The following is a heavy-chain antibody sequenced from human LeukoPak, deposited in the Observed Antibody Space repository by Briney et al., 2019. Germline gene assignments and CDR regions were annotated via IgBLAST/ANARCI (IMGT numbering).Heavy chain of an antibody. CDR1: GFTFSSYG. D-gene: IGHD5-24*01. Sequence: GGSLRLSCAASGFTFSSYGMHWVRQAPGKGLEWVAVISYDGSNKYYADSVKGRFTISRDNSKNTLYLQMNSLRAEDTAVYYCAKGFLDGYNIDYWGQGTLVTVSS. V-gene: IGHV3-30*18. CDR2: ISYDGSNK. J-gene: IGHJ4*02. CDR3: AKGFLDGYNIDY.